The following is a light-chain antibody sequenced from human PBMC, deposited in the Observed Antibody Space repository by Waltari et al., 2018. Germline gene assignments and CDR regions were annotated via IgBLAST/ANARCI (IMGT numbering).Light chain of an antibody. J-gene: IGLJ1*01. CDR3: CSHAGSYPLV. CDR2: DVI. Sequence: QSALTQPRSEYGATGQSVTICCTETSSDVGGYAFVSLYNQHPGKAPKLMIYDVIKRPSGVPVRFSGSKSGNTASLTISGLQADDEADYYCCSHAGSYPLVFGTGTKVTVL. CDR1: SSDVGGYAF. V-gene: IGLV2-11*01.